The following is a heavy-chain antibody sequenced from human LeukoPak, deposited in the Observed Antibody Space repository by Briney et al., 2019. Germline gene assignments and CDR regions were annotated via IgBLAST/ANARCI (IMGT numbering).Heavy chain of an antibody. Sequence: GGSLRLSCAASGFTFSSYAMHWVRQAPGKGLEWVAVISYDGSNKYYADSVKGRFTISRDNSKNTLYLQMNSLRAEDTAVYYCARDTDYDSSGYYYVDAFDIWGQGTMVTVSS. V-gene: IGHV3-30-3*01. CDR1: GFTFSSYA. D-gene: IGHD3-22*01. CDR2: ISYDGSNK. CDR3: ARDTDYDSSGYYYVDAFDI. J-gene: IGHJ3*02.